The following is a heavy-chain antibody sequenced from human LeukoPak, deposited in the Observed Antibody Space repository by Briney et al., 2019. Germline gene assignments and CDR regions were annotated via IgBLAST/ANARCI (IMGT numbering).Heavy chain of an antibody. J-gene: IGHJ3*02. CDR3: ARALQGRVWGSYSHASDI. CDR2: ISGRDGTT. Sequence: GGSLRLSCAASGFTFSPHAMSWVRQAPGKGLEWVSVISGRDGTTYYADSVKGRFTISRDNSRNMLYLQMNSLRAEDTAVYYCARALQGRVWGSYSHASDIWGQGTMVTVSP. V-gene: IGHV3-23*01. CDR1: GFTFSPHA. D-gene: IGHD3-16*01.